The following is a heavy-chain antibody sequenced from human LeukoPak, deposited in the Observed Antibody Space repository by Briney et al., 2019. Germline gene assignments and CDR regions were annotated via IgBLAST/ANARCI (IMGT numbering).Heavy chain of an antibody. CDR3: AKDLRVHFDWLLSGDAFDI. D-gene: IGHD3-9*01. J-gene: IGHJ3*02. Sequence: SVKVSCKASGGTFSFYAINWVRQAPGQGLEWMGRIIPIPGMANYAQKFQGRVTITADSSTSTAYMEVSSLRSEDTAVYYCAKDLRVHFDWLLSGDAFDIWGQGTMVTVSS. CDR1: GGTFSFYA. CDR2: IIPIPGMA. V-gene: IGHV1-69*04.